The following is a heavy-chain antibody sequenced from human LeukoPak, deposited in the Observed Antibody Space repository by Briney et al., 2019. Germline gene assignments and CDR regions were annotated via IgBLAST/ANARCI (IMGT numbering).Heavy chain of an antibody. CDR3: ARVVSAVTTWWFDP. V-gene: IGHV1-18*01. Sequence: GASVKVSCKASGYTFTSYGISWVRQAPGQGLEWMGWISAYNGNTNYAQKLQGRVTMTTDTSTSTAYKELRSLRSDDTAVYYCARVVSAVTTWWFDPWGQGTLVTVSS. J-gene: IGHJ5*02. CDR1: GYTFTSYG. D-gene: IGHD4-11*01. CDR2: ISAYNGNT.